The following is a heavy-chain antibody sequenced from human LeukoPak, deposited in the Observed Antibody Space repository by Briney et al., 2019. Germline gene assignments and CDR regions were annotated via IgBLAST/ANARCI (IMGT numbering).Heavy chain of an antibody. D-gene: IGHD4-23*01. CDR1: GGSISSYY. CDR3: VRGGSNFDP. V-gene: IGHV4-59*01. Sequence: SETLSLTCTVSGGSISSYYWSWIRQPPGKGLEWIGYIYHTGSTNYNPSLRSRVTISVDTSKNQFSLKLSSVTAADTAVYYCVRGGSNFDPWGQGTLVTVSS. CDR2: IYHTGST. J-gene: IGHJ5*02.